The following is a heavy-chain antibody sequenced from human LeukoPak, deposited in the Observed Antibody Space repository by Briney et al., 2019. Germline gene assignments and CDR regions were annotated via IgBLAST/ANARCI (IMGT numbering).Heavy chain of an antibody. J-gene: IGHJ4*02. Sequence: GGSLRLPCAASGFTVSSHDIHWVRQPTGKGLEWVSGAGIAGDIYYAGSVKGRFTISGENAKNSLFLQMNSLRAGDTAVYYCARVLRGGGGFDYWGQGTLVTVSS. CDR2: AGIAGDI. CDR1: GFTVSSHD. V-gene: IGHV3-13*04. CDR3: ARVLRGGGGFDY. D-gene: IGHD3-10*01.